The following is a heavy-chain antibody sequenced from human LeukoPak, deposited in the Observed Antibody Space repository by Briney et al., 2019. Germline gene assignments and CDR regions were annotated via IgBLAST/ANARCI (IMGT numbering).Heavy chain of an antibody. CDR3: ARDSKGYCSGTSCFDAFDI. Sequence: APVKVSRKASGGTFSSYAISWVRQSPGQGLEWMGGIIPIFGTANYAQKVQGRVTITTDESTSTAYMELSSLGSEDTAVYYCARDSKGYCSGTSCFDAFDIWGQGTMATVSS. D-gene: IGHD2-2*01. CDR2: IIPIFGTA. CDR1: GGTFSSYA. J-gene: IGHJ3*02. V-gene: IGHV1-69*05.